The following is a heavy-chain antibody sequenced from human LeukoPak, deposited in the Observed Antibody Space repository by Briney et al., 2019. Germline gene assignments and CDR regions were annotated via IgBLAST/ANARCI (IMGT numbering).Heavy chain of an antibody. Sequence: SETLSLTCAVYGGSFSGYYWSWIRQPPGKGLEWIGEINHSGSTNYNPSLKSRVTISVDTSKNQFSLKLSSVTAADTAVYYCARDQSWKAFDIWGQGTMVTVSS. CDR3: ARDQSWKAFDI. J-gene: IGHJ3*02. CDR1: GGSFSGYY. CDR2: INHSGST. V-gene: IGHV4-34*01. D-gene: IGHD1-1*01.